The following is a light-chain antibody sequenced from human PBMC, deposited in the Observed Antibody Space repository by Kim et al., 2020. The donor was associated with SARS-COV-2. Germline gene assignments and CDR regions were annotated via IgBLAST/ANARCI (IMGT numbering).Light chain of an antibody. J-gene: IGKJ3*01. CDR2: ASS. Sequence: ASTGDRVTITCRASQGISSYLAWYQQKPGKAPKLLIYASSTLQSGVPSRFSGSGSGTDFTLTISCLQSEDFATYYCQQYYSYPLTFVPGTKVDIK. CDR3: QQYYSYPLT. CDR1: QGISSY. V-gene: IGKV1-8*01.